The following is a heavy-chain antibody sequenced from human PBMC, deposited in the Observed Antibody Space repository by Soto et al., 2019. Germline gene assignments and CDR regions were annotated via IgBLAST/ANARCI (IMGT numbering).Heavy chain of an antibody. J-gene: IGHJ2*01. Sequence: QITLKESGPTLVKPTQTLTLTCTFSGFSLSTSGVGVGWIRQPPGKALERLALIYWDDDKRYSPSLKSRLTITKDTSKNQVVLTMTNMDPVDTATYYCAHRLHPFRYFDLWGRGTLVTVSS. CDR1: GFSLSTSGVG. CDR3: AHRLHPFRYFDL. CDR2: IYWDDDK. V-gene: IGHV2-5*02.